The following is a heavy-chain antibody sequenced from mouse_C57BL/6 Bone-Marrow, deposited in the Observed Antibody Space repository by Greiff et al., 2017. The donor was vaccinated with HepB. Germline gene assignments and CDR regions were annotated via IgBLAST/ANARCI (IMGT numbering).Heavy chain of an antibody. CDR1: GYTFTSYW. D-gene: IGHD2-10*01. CDR2: IDPNSGGT. J-gene: IGHJ2*01. CDR3: ARNRHRLLPYYFDY. V-gene: IGHV1-72*01. Sequence: VQLQQPGAELVKPGASVKLSCKASGYTFTSYWMHWVKQRPGRGLEWIGRIDPNSGGTKYNEKFKSKSTLTVDKPSSTAYMQLSSLTSEDSAVYDCARNRHRLLPYYFDYWGQGTTRTVAS.